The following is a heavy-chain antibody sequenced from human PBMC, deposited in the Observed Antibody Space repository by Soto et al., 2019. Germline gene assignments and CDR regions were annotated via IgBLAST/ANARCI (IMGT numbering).Heavy chain of an antibody. D-gene: IGHD1-26*01. CDR1: GFTFSSYE. CDR3: ARASHRLSGSYNFDY. J-gene: IGHJ4*02. CDR2: ISSSGSTI. V-gene: IGHV3-48*03. Sequence: PGGSLRLSCAASGFTFSSYEMNWVRQAPGKGLEWVSYISSSGSTIYYADSVKGRFTISRDNAKNSLYLQMNSLRAEDTAVYYCARASHRLSGSYNFDYWGQGNLVTVSS.